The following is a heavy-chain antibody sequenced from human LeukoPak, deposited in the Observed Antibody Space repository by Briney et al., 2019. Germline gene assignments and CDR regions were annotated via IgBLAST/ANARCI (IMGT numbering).Heavy chain of an antibody. CDR1: GFTFSSYA. CDR2: ISGSGGST. V-gene: IGHV3-23*01. J-gene: IGHJ4*02. CDR3: AKILPVEDIVVVVAADTFDY. Sequence: HPGGSLRLSCAASGFTFSSYAMSWVRHAPGKGLEWVSAISGSGGSTYYADSVKGQFTISRDNSKNTLYLLMNSLRAEDTAVYYCAKILPVEDIVVVVAADTFDYWGQGTLVTVSS. D-gene: IGHD2-15*01.